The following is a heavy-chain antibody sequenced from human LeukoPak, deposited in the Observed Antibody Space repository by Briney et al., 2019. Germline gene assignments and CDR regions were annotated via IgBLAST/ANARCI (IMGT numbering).Heavy chain of an antibody. D-gene: IGHD3-16*01. CDR2: INPSGGST. J-gene: IGHJ4*02. CDR1: GYTFTSYY. V-gene: IGHV1-46*01. Sequence: ASVKVSCKASGYTFTSYYMHWLRQAPGQGLEWMEIINPSGGSTSYAQKFQGRVTMTRDTSTSTVYVELSSLRSEDTAVYYCASPGEKDYYFDYWGQGTLVTVSS. CDR3: ASPGEKDYYFDY.